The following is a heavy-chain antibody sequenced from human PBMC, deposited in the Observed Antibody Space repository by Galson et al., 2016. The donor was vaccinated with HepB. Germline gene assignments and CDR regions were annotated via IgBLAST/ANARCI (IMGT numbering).Heavy chain of an antibody. Sequence: SLRLSCAASGFTFSSYGMHWVRQAPGKGLHWVAVISYDGSNKYFADSVKGRFTISRDNSKNTLYLQMNSLRAEDTAVYYCAKKGTYGMDVWGQGTTVTVSS. CDR3: AKKGTYGMDV. D-gene: IGHD3-10*01. V-gene: IGHV3-30*18. J-gene: IGHJ6*02. CDR2: ISYDGSNK. CDR1: GFTFSSYG.